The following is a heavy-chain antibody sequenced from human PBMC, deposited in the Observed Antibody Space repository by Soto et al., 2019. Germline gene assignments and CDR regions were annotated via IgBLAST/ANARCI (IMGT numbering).Heavy chain of an antibody. CDR3: ARLYYDFWSGYSSFDY. D-gene: IGHD3-3*01. CDR1: GFTFSSYE. CDR2: ISSSGSTI. J-gene: IGHJ4*02. Sequence: EVQLVESGGGLVQPGGSLRLSCAASGFTFSSYEMNWVRQAPGKGLEWVSYISSSGSTIYYADSVKGRFTISRDNAKHSLYLQMNSLRAEDTAVYYCARLYYDFWSGYSSFDYWGQGTLVTVSS. V-gene: IGHV3-48*03.